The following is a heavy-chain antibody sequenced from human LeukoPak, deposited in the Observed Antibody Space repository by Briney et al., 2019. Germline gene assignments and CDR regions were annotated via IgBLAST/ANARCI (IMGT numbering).Heavy chain of an antibody. D-gene: IGHD4-23*01. Sequence: PGGSLRLSCAASGFTFSSYGMHWVRQAPGKGLEWVAFIRYDGSNKYYADSVKGRFTISRDNSKNTLYLQMNSLRAEDTAVYYCAKAPLYDYGGSFDYWGQGTLVTVSS. V-gene: IGHV3-30*02. CDR2: IRYDGSNK. J-gene: IGHJ4*02. CDR1: GFTFSSYG. CDR3: AKAPLYDYGGSFDY.